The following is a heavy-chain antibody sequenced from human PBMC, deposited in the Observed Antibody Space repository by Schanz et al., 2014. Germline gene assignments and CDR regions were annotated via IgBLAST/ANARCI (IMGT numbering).Heavy chain of an antibody. V-gene: IGHV1-46*01. CDR3: ARVQDDILTGSEYYYGMDV. D-gene: IGHD3-9*01. CDR1: GYTLSAYS. Sequence: QVQLVQSGTQVKKPGASVKVSCKASGYTLSAYSLHWVRQAPGQGLEWMGIVNPSVRGTHFAREFQGRVTVTSDTSTSTAYMELRSLRSDDTAVYYCARVQDDILTGSEYYYGMDVWGQGTTVSVSS. CDR2: VNPSVRGT. J-gene: IGHJ6*02.